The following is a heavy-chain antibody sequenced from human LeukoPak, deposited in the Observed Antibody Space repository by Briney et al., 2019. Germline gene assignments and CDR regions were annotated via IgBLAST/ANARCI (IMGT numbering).Heavy chain of an antibody. V-gene: IGHV4-39*07. J-gene: IGHJ3*02. D-gene: IGHD6-13*01. CDR3: AREIAAARGAFDI. CDR2: INHRGST. Sequence: PSETLSLTCTVSGDSISSSSYYWGWIRQPPGKGLEWIGEINHRGSTNYNPSLKSRVTISVDTSKNQFSLKLSSVTAADTAVYYCAREIAAARGAFDIWGQGTMVTVSS. CDR1: GDSISSSSYY.